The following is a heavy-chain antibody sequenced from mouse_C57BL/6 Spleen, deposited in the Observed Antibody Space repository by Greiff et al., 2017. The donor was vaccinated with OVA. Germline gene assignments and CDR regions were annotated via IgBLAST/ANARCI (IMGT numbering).Heavy chain of an antibody. CDR2: IYIGNGYT. CDR1: GYTFTSYG. Sequence: DVQLQESGAELVRPGSSVKMSCTTSGYTFTSYGINWVKQRPGQGLEWIGYIYIGNGYTKYNEKFKGKATLTSDTSSSTAYMQLSSLTSEDSAIYFCARSGIYYYGSLYFEVGGKGTTVTVSS. J-gene: IGHJ1*03. CDR3: ARSGIYYYGSLYFEV. D-gene: IGHD1-1*01. V-gene: IGHV1-58*01.